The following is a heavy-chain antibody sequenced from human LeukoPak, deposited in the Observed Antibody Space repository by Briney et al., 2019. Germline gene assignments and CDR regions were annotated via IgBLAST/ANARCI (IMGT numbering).Heavy chain of an antibody. CDR3: ARDSSGWYLAGGYGYYFDY. CDR1: VFTLSSYC. Sequence: PGGSLRLSCAASVFTLSSYCMQWVRQAQCKGLEWVAVISYDVSNKYYADSVKGRFTISRDNSKNTLYLQMNSLRAEDTAVYYCARDSSGWYLAGGYGYYFDYWGQGTLVTVSS. CDR2: ISYDVSNK. J-gene: IGHJ4*02. D-gene: IGHD6-19*01. V-gene: IGHV3-30*03.